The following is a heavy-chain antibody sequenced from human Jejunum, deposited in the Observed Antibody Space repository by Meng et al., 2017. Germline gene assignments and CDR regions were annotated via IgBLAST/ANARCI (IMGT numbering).Heavy chain of an antibody. V-gene: IGHV3-53*01. D-gene: IGHD6-19*01. CDR1: GLSVSTNY. CDR2: LYSSGST. J-gene: IGHJ4*02. CDR3: ARDQSNDWYRGRYSDH. Sequence: GESLKISCAASGLSVSTNYMSWVRQAPGKGLEWVSALYSSGSTQYAESVKGRFSISSDNAKNSLYLQMNSLRAADTAVDYCARDQSNDWYRGRYSDHWGQGTLVTVSS.